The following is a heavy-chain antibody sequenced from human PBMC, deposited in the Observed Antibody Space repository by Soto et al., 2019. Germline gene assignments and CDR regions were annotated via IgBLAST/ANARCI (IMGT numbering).Heavy chain of an antibody. CDR3: ARRKAGDWQGFDY. CDR2: LIPIFGTP. CDR1: GGTFNNDA. V-gene: IGHV1-69*01. Sequence: QGQLVQSGAEVKKPGSSVKVSCKASGGTFNNDAFSWVRQAPGQGLEWLGGLIPIFGTPNYSQKFQGRVTITADDSTTTVYMELTSLRSDDTAIYYCARRKAGDWQGFDYWGQGTLVTVSS. D-gene: IGHD2-21*01. J-gene: IGHJ4*02.